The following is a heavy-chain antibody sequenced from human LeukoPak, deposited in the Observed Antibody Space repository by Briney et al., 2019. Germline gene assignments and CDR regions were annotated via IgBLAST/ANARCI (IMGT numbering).Heavy chain of an antibody. V-gene: IGHV4-59*11. CDR3: ARGRVSSSTWYSTYYYYFYMDV. D-gene: IGHD4-11*01. CDR2: VDHTGST. Sequence: SETLSLTCSVAGDSISIHYWSWIRQPPGKGLEWIGYVDHTGSTNFNPSLNGRVSISRDTSKNLFSLRLRSVTAADTAVYFCARGRVSSSTWYSTYYYYFYMDVWGKGTTVTVSS. J-gene: IGHJ6*03. CDR1: GDSISIHY.